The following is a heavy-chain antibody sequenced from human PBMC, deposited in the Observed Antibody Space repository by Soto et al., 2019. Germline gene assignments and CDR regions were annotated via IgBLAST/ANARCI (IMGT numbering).Heavy chain of an antibody. CDR1: GFTFSSYA. D-gene: IGHD1-1*01. CDR2: ISYDGSNK. J-gene: IGHJ4*02. Sequence: GGSLRLSCAASGFTFSSYAMHWVRQAPGKGLEWVAVISYDGSNKYYADSVKGRFTISRDNSRNTLYLQMNSLRAEDTAVYYCAKLYWNPRYFDYWGQGTRVTVSS. CDR3: AKLYWNPRYFDY. V-gene: IGHV3-30-3*01.